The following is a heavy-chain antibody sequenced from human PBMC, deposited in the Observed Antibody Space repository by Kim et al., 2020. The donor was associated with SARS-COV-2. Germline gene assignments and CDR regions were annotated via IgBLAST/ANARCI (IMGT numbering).Heavy chain of an antibody. CDR2: ISYDGSNK. CDR3: ARVKIPNTAMAPSHYYYYYGMDV. Sequence: GGSLRLSCAASGLTFSSYAMHWVRQAPGKGLEWVAVISYDGSNKYYADSVKGRFTISRDNSKNTLYLQMNSLRAEDTAVYYCARVKIPNTAMAPSHYYYYYGMDVWGQGTTVTVSS. J-gene: IGHJ6*02. V-gene: IGHV3-30*04. D-gene: IGHD5-18*01. CDR1: GLTFSSYA.